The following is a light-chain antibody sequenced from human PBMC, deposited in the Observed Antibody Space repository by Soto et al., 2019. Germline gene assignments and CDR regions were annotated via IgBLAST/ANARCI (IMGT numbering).Light chain of an antibody. J-gene: IGLJ2*01. CDR3: SSYAGSNNVV. CDR2: EVS. V-gene: IGLV2-8*01. Sequence: SVLTQPPSASGSPGQSVTISCTGTSSDVGGYNYVSWYQQHPGKAPKLMIYEVSKRPSGVPDRFSGSKSGNTASLTVSGLQAADEADYYCSSYAGSNNVVFGGGTKLTVL. CDR1: SSDVGGYNY.